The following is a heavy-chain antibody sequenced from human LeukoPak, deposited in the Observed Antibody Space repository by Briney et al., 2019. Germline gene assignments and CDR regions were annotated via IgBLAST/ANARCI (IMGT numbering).Heavy chain of an antibody. V-gene: IGHV1-69*04. Sequence: SVKVSCKASGCTFSSYTISWVRQAPGQALEWMVRIIPILGIANYAQKFQRRVTITADKSTSTAYMELSSMRSEDTAVYYCARDTDSSGYFRWFDPWGQGTLVTVSS. J-gene: IGHJ5*02. CDR2: IIPILGIA. CDR3: ARDTDSSGYFRWFDP. CDR1: GCTFSSYT. D-gene: IGHD3-22*01.